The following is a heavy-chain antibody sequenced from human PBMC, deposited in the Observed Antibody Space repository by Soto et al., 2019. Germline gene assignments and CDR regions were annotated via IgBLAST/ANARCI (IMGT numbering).Heavy chain of an antibody. Sequence: ASVKVSCKTSGGMFSNFAFTWVRQAPGQGLEWMGGFIPLFGPANYARKFQGRLTIVADESAGIVNMELSSLTSEDTAVYYCGRDRKWDPRGVEAQQDDYFDHWGQGTPVTVSS. CDR1: GGMFSNFA. CDR3: GRDRKWDPRGVEAQQDDYFDH. J-gene: IGHJ4*02. CDR2: FIPLFGPA. V-gene: IGHV1-69*13. D-gene: IGHD1-26*01.